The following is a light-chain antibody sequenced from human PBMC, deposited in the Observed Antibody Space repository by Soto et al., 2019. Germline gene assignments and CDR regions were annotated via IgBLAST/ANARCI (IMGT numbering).Light chain of an antibody. CDR2: AAS. CDR3: QQFNSYPT. J-gene: IGKJ4*01. CDR1: QGISSY. V-gene: IGKV1-9*01. Sequence: DIQLTQSPSFLSASVGDGVTITCRASQGISSYLAWYQQRPGKAPKLLIYAASTLQSGVPSRFSGSGSGTEFTLTISSLQPEDFATYYCQQFNSYPTIGGGTKVEIK.